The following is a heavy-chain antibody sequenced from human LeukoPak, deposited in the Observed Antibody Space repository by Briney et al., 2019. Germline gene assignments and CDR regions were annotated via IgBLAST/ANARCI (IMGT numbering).Heavy chain of an antibody. CDR3: AKDRRRHYYGSGSLFDI. Sequence: GGSLRLSCAASGFTFSSYAMSWVRQAPGKGLEWVSAISGSGGSTYYADSVKGRFTISRDNSKNTLYLQMNSLGAEDTAVYYCAKDRRRHYYGSGSLFDIWGQGTMVTVSS. J-gene: IGHJ3*02. CDR2: ISGSGGST. V-gene: IGHV3-23*01. CDR1: GFTFSSYA. D-gene: IGHD3-10*01.